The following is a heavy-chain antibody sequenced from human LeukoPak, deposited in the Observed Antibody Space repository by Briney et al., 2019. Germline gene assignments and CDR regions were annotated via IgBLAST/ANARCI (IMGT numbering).Heavy chain of an antibody. CDR3: ARQHSGYDYYFDY. D-gene: IGHD5-12*01. J-gene: IGHJ4*02. V-gene: IGHV5-51*01. Sequence: GESLKISCRGSGYSFTSYWIGWVRQMPGKGLEWMGIIYPGDSDTRYSPSFQGQVTVSTDKSISTAYLQWSSLKASDTAMYYCARQHSGYDYYFDYWGQGALVTVSS. CDR2: IYPGDSDT. CDR1: GYSFTSYW.